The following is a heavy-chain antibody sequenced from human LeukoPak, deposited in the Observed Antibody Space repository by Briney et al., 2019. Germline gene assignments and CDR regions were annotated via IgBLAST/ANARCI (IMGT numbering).Heavy chain of an antibody. CDR1: GGSISSSSYY. J-gene: IGHJ4*02. CDR3: ARVDDILTGSFDY. V-gene: IGHV4-39*07. Sequence: PSETLSLTCTVSGGSISSSSYYWGWIRQPRGKGLEWIGSIYYSGSTYYNPSLKSRVTISVDTSKNQFSLKLSSVTAADTAVYYCARVDDILTGSFDYWGQGTLVTVSS. CDR2: IYYSGST. D-gene: IGHD3-9*01.